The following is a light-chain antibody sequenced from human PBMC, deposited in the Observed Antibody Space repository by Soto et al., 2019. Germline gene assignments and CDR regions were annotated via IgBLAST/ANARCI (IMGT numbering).Light chain of an antibody. CDR1: QSVSSSY. J-gene: IGKJ3*01. Sequence: EILLTQSPATRSLSPGERATLSCRSSQSVSSSYLAWYQQKPGQAPRLLIYGASSRATGIPDRFSGSGSGTDVTLTISRLEPEDFAVYYCQQYGSSFTFGPGTKVDI. V-gene: IGKV3-20*01. CDR2: GAS. CDR3: QQYGSSFT.